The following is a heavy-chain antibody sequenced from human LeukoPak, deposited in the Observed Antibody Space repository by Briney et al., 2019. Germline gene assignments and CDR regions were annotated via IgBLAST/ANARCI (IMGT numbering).Heavy chain of an antibody. Sequence: GGSLRLSCAASGFTFSSYSMNWVRQAPGKGLEWVSSISYTGTYIYYADSVKGRFTISRDNAQNSLYLQMNSLRAEDTAIYYYVRDRGTYRPIDYWGQGTLVTVSS. D-gene: IGHD1-26*01. J-gene: IGHJ4*02. CDR1: GFTFSSYS. V-gene: IGHV3-21*04. CDR3: VRDRGTYRPIDY. CDR2: ISYTGTYI.